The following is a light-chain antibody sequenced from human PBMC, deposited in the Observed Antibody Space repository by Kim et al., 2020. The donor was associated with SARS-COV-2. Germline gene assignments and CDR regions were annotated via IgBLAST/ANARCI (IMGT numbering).Light chain of an antibody. J-gene: IGKJ2*01. V-gene: IGKV3-11*01. CDR2: DAS. Sequence: VMTQSPAALSVSPGETATLSCRASQSVSNNLAWYQQKPGQAPRLLIYDASNRATGIPARFSGSGSGTDFTLTISSLEPEDFAVYYCQQRSNRPPLHTVAQGIKLEI. CDR1: QSVSNN. CDR3: QQRSNRPPLHT.